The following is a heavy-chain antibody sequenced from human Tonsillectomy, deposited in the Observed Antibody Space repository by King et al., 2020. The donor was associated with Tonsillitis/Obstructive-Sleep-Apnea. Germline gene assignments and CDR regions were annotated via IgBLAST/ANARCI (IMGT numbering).Heavy chain of an antibody. CDR2: ISYRGST. J-gene: IGHJ4*02. D-gene: IGHD7-27*01. CDR1: GGSISSSSYY. V-gene: IGHV4-39*02. Sequence: QLQESGPGLVKPSETLSLTCTVSGGSISSSSYYWGWIRQPPGKGLEWIGSISYRGSTYYNPSLKSRVTISVDTSKNHFSLKLSSVTAADTAVYYCAELTGGDWGQGPLVTVSS. CDR3: AELTGGD.